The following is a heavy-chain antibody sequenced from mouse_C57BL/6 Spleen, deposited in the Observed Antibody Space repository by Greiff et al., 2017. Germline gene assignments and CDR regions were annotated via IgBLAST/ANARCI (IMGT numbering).Heavy chain of an antibody. D-gene: IGHD1-1*01. CDR1: GYTFTSYW. CDR2: IYPGSGST. Sequence: QVQLQQPGAELVKPGASVKMSCKASGYTFTSYWITWVKQRPGQGLEWIGDIYPGSGSTNYNEKFKSKATLTVDTSSSTAYMQLSSLTSEDSAVYYCARGYYGSSYGGFDYWGQGTTLAVSS. J-gene: IGHJ2*01. CDR3: ARGYYGSSYGGFDY. V-gene: IGHV1-55*01.